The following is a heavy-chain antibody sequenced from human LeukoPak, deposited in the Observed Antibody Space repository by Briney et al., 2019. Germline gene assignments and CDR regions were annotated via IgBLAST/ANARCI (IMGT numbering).Heavy chain of an antibody. CDR3: ATGPWPTTRHQSWFDP. Sequence: SGGSLRLSCAASGFTFSSYAMHWARQAPGKGLEYVSAISSNGGSTYYANSVKGRFTISRDNSKNTLYLQMGSLRAEDMAVYYCATGPWPTTRHQSWFDPWGQGTLVTVSS. CDR2: ISSNGGST. CDR1: GFTFSSYA. J-gene: IGHJ5*02. D-gene: IGHD4-11*01. V-gene: IGHV3-64*01.